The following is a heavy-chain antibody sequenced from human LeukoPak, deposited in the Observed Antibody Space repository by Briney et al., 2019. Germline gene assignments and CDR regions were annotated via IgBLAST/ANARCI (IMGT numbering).Heavy chain of an antibody. V-gene: IGHV3-7*03. CDR2: IKQDGSEK. J-gene: IGHJ4*02. Sequence: GGSLSLSCAASGFTFSSYWMSWVCQAPGKGLEWVANIKQDGSEKYYVDSVKGRFTISRDNAKNSLYLQMNSLRAEDTAVYYCARAGAVTGTMGYFDYWGQGSLVTVSS. CDR1: GFTFSSYW. D-gene: IGHD6-19*01. CDR3: ARAGAVTGTMGYFDY.